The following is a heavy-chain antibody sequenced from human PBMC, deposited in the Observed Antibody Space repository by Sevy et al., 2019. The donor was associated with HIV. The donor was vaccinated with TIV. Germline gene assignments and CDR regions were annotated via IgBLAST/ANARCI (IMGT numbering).Heavy chain of an antibody. CDR1: GINFKTYK. CDR2: IGFSGNYI. V-gene: IGHV3-21*01. D-gene: IGHD6-19*01. Sequence: GGSLRLSCVASGINFKTYKINWVRQTPGKGLEWVSSIGFSGNYIYYADFAKGRFTISRDNARNSLYLQMISLTAEDTAVYYCATSSGWALDYWGQGTLVTVSS. J-gene: IGHJ4*02. CDR3: ATSSGWALDY.